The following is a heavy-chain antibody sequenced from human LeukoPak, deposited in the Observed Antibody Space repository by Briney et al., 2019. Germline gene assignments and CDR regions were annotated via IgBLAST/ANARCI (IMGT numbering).Heavy chain of an antibody. CDR2: IYSDGNT. Sequence: GGSLRLSCAASGFTVSSNYMSWVRQAPGKGLEWVSVIYSDGNTHYADSVKGRFTSSRDNSKNTLYLQMNSLRGEDTAVYYCARDSSGHYFFDYWGQGTLATVSS. V-gene: IGHV3-53*01. CDR1: GFTVSSNY. J-gene: IGHJ4*02. D-gene: IGHD3-22*01. CDR3: ARDSSGHYFFDY.